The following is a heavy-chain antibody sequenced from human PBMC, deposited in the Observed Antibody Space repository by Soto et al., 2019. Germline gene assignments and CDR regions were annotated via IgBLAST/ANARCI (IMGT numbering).Heavy chain of an antibody. CDR3: TTPIDRSGTSCYPTSYYYGMGV. V-gene: IGHV3-15*01. J-gene: IGHJ6*02. Sequence: GGSLRLSCAASGFTFSNAWMSWVRQAPGKGLEWVGRIKSKIDGGTTDYAAPVKGRFTISRDDSKNTLYLQMNSLKTDDTAVYYCTTPIDRSGTSCYPTSYYYGMGVWGQGTTVTVSS. D-gene: IGHD2-2*01. CDR2: IKSKIDGGTT. CDR1: GFTFSNAW.